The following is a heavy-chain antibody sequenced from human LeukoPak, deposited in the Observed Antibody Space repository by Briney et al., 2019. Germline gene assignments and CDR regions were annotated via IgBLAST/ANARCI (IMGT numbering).Heavy chain of an antibody. CDR3: ARDDVNALWFGRTYYFDY. CDR2: ISAYNGNT. CDR1: GYTFTSYG. V-gene: IGHV1-18*01. J-gene: IGHJ4*02. D-gene: IGHD3-10*01. Sequence: ASVKVSCKASGYTFTSYGISWVRQAPGQGLEWMGWISAYNGNTNYAQKLQGRVTMTTDTSTSTAYMELRSLRSDDTAVYYCARDDVNALWFGRTYYFDYWGQGTLVTVSS.